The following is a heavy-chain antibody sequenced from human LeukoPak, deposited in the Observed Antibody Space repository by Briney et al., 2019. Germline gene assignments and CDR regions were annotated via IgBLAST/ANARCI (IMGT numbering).Heavy chain of an antibody. CDR1: GSIFSTYW. CDR3: ARHLYGSGSYSLEY. V-gene: IGHV5-51*01. Sequence: GESLKISCQGSGSIFSTYWIGWVRQLPGKGLEWMGIIYPGDSDTRYSPSFQGQVTISADKSISTAYLQWSRLKASDTAMYYCARHLYGSGSYSLEYWGQGTLVTVSS. CDR2: IYPGDSDT. J-gene: IGHJ4*02. D-gene: IGHD3-10*01.